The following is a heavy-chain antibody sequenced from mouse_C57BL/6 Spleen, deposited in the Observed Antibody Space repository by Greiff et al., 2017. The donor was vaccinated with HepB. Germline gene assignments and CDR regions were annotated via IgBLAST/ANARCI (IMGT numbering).Heavy chain of an antibody. V-gene: IGHV1-80*01. Sequence: VQLQQSGAELVKPGASVKISCKASGYAFSSYWMNWVKQGPGKGLEWIGQIYPGDGDTNYNGKFKGKATLTADKSSSTAYMQLSSLTSEDSAVYFCARRNGSSYDYWGQGTTLTVSS. CDR2: IYPGDGDT. D-gene: IGHD1-1*01. J-gene: IGHJ2*01. CDR3: ARRNGSSYDY. CDR1: GYAFSSYW.